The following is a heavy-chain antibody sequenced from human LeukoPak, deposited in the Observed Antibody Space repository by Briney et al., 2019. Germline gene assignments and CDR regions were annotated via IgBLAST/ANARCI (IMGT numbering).Heavy chain of an antibody. CDR2: IDSSGNIT. V-gene: IGHV3-23*05. D-gene: IGHD6-19*01. J-gene: IGHJ4*02. CDR3: VKIAVAGHLDY. Sequence: GGSLRLSCVASRFTFNDCAMAWVRQAPGEGLEWVSAIDSSGNITYYADSVKGRFTISRDNSRNTLYLQVNSLRAEDTAIYYCVKIAVAGHLDYWGQGTLATVSS. CDR1: RFTFNDCA.